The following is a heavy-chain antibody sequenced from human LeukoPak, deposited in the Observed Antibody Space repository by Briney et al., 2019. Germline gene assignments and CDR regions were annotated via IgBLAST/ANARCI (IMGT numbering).Heavy chain of an antibody. D-gene: IGHD4-17*01. J-gene: IGHJ4*02. CDR1: GFTFSSYG. Sequence: GRSLRLSCAASGFTFSSYGVHWVRQAPGKGLEWVAVMWYDGSNKYYADSVKGRFTISRDNSKNTLYLQMNSLRAEDTAVYYCARDLTGATVTTYFDYWGQGTLVTVSS. V-gene: IGHV3-33*01. CDR3: ARDLTGATVTTYFDY. CDR2: MWYDGSNK.